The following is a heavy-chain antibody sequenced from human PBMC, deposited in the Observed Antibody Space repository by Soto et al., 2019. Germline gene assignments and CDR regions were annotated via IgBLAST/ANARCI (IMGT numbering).Heavy chain of an antibody. CDR2: IDPSDSYT. D-gene: IGHD2-15*01. CDR3: ATSKGYCSGGSCSLGYYYYYGMDV. Sequence: GESLKISCKGSGYSFTSYWISWVRQMPGKGLEWMGRIDPSDSYTNYSPSFQGHVTISADKSISTAYLQWSSLKASDTATYYCATSKGYCSGGSCSLGYYYYYGMDVWGQGTTVTVSS. V-gene: IGHV5-10-1*01. J-gene: IGHJ6*02. CDR1: GYSFTSYW.